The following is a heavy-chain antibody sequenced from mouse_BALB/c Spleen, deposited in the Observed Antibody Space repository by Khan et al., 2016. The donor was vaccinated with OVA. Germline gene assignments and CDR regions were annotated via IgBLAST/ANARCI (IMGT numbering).Heavy chain of an antibody. V-gene: IGHV1-9*01. CDR1: GYTFSSYW. D-gene: IGHD4-1*01. Sequence: QVQLQQSGAELMKPGASLTISCKATGYTFSSYWIEWVKQRPGHGLEWIGEILPGRDNSNYNEKFKGKATFTADTSSNIAYIQVTSLTSEDSAVYYCERGAGTTFGMDYWGQGTSVTVSS. CDR3: ERGAGTTFGMDY. J-gene: IGHJ4*01. CDR2: ILPGRDNS.